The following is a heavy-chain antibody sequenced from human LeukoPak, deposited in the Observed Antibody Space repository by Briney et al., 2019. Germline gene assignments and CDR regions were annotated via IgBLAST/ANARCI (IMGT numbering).Heavy chain of an antibody. J-gene: IGHJ3*02. V-gene: IGHV1-46*01. Sequence: ASVKVSCKASGYTFTSYYMHWVRQAPGQGLEWMGIINPSGGSTSYAQKFQGRVTMTRDTSTSTVYMELSSLRSEDTAVYYCARECTSCYSHHDAFDIWGQGTMVTVSS. D-gene: IGHD2-2*01. CDR3: ARECTSCYSHHDAFDI. CDR1: GYTFTSYY. CDR2: INPSGGST.